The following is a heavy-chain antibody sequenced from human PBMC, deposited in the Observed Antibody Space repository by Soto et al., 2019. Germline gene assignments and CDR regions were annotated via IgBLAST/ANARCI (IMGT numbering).Heavy chain of an antibody. V-gene: IGHV1-18*01. CDR2: ISAYNGKT. J-gene: IGHJ5*02. Sequence: ASVKVSCRASGYTFTSYGSSGVRQAPGQGLEWIGWISAYNGKTNYAQNLQGTVTMTTDTSTSTAYMELRSLRSDDTAAYYCARPLGQKWFDHWGRGIRLSFSS. CDR3: ARPLGQKWFDH. CDR1: GYTFTSYG.